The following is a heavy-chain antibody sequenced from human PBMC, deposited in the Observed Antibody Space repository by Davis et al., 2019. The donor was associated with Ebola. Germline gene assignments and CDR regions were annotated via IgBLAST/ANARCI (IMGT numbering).Heavy chain of an antibody. V-gene: IGHV4-59*11. J-gene: IGHJ3*02. CDR2: MHHGGGA. CDR1: GGSITTHF. CDR3: ARDTRPCGDDCYDDTFDM. Sequence: PSETLSLTCSVSGGSITTHFWSWIRQPPGKGLEWIGFMHHGGGANSNPSLKSRVSISIDTSANQVSLKLTSVTAADTAIYYCARDTRPCGDDCYDDTFDMWGPRTLVTVSS. D-gene: IGHD2-21*02.